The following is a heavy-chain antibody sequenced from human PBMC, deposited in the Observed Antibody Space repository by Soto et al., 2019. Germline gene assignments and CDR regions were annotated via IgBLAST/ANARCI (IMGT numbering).Heavy chain of an antibody. J-gene: IGHJ6*02. CDR1: GYSFNRYW. CDR3: ARQLTGDLGRGMDV. Sequence: PGASLKISCKGSGYSFNRYWIGWVRQMPGKGLELMGIIFPDDSDISYSPSFQGQVTISADKSINTAYVQWSSLKASDAALYYCARQLTGDLGRGMDVWGQGTTVTVSS. V-gene: IGHV5-51*01. D-gene: IGHD7-27*01. CDR2: IFPDDSDI.